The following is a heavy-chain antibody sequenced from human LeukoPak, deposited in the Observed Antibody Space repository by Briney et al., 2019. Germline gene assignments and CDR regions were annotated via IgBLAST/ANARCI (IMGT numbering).Heavy chain of an antibody. CDR3: AKGTPNTCYFEP. Sequence: ASVKVSCKASGYTFNTNYIHWVRQAPGQGLEWIGVINPSGDGTSYPQTFQGRVTLARDTSTSTIYMDLSSLRSGDTPIYYCAKGTPNTCYFEPWGQGTLVTVS. CDR2: INPSGDGT. V-gene: IGHV1-46*02. CDR1: GYTFNTNY. D-gene: IGHD2-15*01. J-gene: IGHJ5*02.